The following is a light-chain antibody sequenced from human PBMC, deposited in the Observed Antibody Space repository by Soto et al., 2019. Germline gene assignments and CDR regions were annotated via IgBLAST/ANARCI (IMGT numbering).Light chain of an antibody. V-gene: IGKV2-24*01. CDR2: KTS. CDR1: QSLVHSDGSTY. Sequence: DIVMTQTPLSSPVTLGQPASISCRSSQSLVHSDGSTYLSWLHQRPGQPPRLLIYKTSIRFSGVPDRFSGSGAGTDFTQSISMVEAEDVGIYYCMQASQFPFTFGPGTTVDIK. J-gene: IGKJ3*01. CDR3: MQASQFPFT.